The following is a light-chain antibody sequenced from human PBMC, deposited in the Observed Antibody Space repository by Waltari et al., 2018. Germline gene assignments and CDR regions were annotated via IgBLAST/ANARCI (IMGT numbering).Light chain of an antibody. J-gene: IGLJ2*01. CDR3: QSYDSSLSGSRDVI. CDR2: DYT. V-gene: IGLV1-40*01. CDR1: SSNIGAGYD. Sequence: QSVLTQPPSVSGAPGQRVTISCTGSSSNIGAGYDVPRYQPLPGRAPKLLIFDYTNRPSGVPDRFSGSKSGSSASLAITGLQPEDEADYYCQSYDSSLSGSRDVIFGGGTKLTVL.